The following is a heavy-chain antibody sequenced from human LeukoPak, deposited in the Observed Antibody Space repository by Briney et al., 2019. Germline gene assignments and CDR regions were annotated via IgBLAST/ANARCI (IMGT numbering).Heavy chain of an antibody. CDR3: ARVVGATAGIIRFDA. J-gene: IGHJ5*02. CDR1: GGTFSSYA. D-gene: IGHD1-26*01. Sequence: SVKVSCKASGGTFSSYAISWVRQAPGQGLEWMGGIIPIFGTANYAQKFQGRVTITRNTSITTAYLELSSLRSEDTAVYYRARVVGATAGIIRFDAWGLGTLVTVSS. CDR2: IIPIFGTA. V-gene: IGHV1-69*05.